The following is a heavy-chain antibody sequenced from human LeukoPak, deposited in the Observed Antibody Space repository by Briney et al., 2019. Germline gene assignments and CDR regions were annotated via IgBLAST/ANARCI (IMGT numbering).Heavy chain of an antibody. V-gene: IGHV3-30-3*01. CDR1: GFTFSSYA. J-gene: IGHJ4*02. CDR3: ARDSGFLDY. D-gene: IGHD6-19*01. CDR2: ISYDGSDK. Sequence: GGSLRLSCAASGFTFSSYAMHWVRQAPGKGLEWVAVISYDGSDKYYADSVKGRFTISRDNSKNTLYLQMNSLRAEDTAVYYCARDSGFLDYWGQGTLVTVSS.